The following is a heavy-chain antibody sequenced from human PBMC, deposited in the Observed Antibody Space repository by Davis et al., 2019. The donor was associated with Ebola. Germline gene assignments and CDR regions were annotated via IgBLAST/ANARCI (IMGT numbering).Heavy chain of an antibody. CDR3: ARDTFPANGYYYGMDV. V-gene: IGHV3-30*03. J-gene: IGHJ6*02. CDR1: GFTFSSYG. CDR2: ISYDGSNK. D-gene: IGHD2-8*01. Sequence: GGSLRLSCAASGFTFSSYGMHWVRQAPGKGLEWVAVISYDGSNKYYADSVKGRFTISRDNSKNTLYLQMNSLRAEDTAVYYCARDTFPANGYYYGMDVWGQGTTVTVSS.